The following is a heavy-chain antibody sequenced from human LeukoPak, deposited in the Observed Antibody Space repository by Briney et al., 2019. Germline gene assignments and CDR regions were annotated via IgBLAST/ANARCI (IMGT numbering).Heavy chain of an antibody. CDR3: AREGVVVTASFDY. CDR1: GFTFSSYA. V-gene: IGHV3-30-3*01. CDR2: ISYDGSNK. D-gene: IGHD2-21*02. Sequence: GGSLRLSCAASGFTFSSYAMHWVRQAPGKGLEGVAVISYDGSNKYYADSVKGRFTISRDNSKNTLYLQMNSLRAEDTAVYYCAREGVVVTASFDYWGQGTLVTVSS. J-gene: IGHJ4*02.